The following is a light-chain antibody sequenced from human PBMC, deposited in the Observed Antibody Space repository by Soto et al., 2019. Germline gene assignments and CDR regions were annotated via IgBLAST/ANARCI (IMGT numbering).Light chain of an antibody. CDR2: AAS. CDR1: QDISNY. Sequence: DIQMTQSPSSLSASVGDRVTISCRASQDISNYLAWYQQKPGKVPKLLIYAASTLQSGVPSRFSGGGSGTDFTLTISSLQPEDVATYYCQKYDTIPLTFGGGTKVEIK. V-gene: IGKV1-27*01. CDR3: QKYDTIPLT. J-gene: IGKJ4*01.